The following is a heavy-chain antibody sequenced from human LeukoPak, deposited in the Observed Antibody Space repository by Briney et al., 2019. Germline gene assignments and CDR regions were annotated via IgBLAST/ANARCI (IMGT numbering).Heavy chain of an antibody. CDR2: INPNSGGT. V-gene: IGHV1-2*02. D-gene: IGHD2-2*02. J-gene: IGHJ4*02. CDR3: ASGYCSSTSCYTSTGDY. CDR1: GYTFTGYY. Sequence: ASVKVSCKASGYTFTGYYMHWVRQAPGQGLEWMGWINPNSGGTNYAQKFQGRVTMTRDTSISTAYMELSRLRSDDTAVYYCASGYCSSTSCYTSTGDYWGQGTLVTVSS.